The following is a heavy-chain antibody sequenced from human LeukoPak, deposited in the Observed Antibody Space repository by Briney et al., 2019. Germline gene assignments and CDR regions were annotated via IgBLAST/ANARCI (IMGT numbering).Heavy chain of an antibody. J-gene: IGHJ4*02. CDR2: ISPTNGDT. CDR1: GYTFTAFF. CDR3: VRDALNWNYDY. V-gene: IGHV1-2*02. Sequence: ASVKVSCKASGYTFTAFFIHWVRQAPGHGLEWMGWISPTNGDTRYAQKFQGRVAMTRDTSISTAYMELSRLRSDDTAVYYCVRDALNWNYDYWGQGTLVAV. D-gene: IGHD1-7*01.